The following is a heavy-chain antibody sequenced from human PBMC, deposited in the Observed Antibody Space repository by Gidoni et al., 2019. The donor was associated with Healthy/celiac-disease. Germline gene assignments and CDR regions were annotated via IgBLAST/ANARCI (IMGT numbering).Heavy chain of an antibody. CDR2: IYSGGST. J-gene: IGHJ6*02. V-gene: IGHV3-66*02. CDR3: ASDRSYYYYYGMDV. Sequence: EVQLVESGGGLVQPVGSLRLSCAASGFTVSSNYMRWVRQAPGKGLEWVSVIYSGGSTYYADSVKGRFTISRDNSKNTLYLQMNSLRAEDTAVYYCASDRSYYYYYGMDVWGQGTTVTVSS. CDR1: GFTVSSNY. D-gene: IGHD3-16*02.